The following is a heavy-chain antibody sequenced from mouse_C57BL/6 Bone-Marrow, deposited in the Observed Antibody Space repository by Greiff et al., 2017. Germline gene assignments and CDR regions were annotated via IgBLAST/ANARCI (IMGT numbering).Heavy chain of an antibody. CDR2: IYPTSGRT. V-gene: IGHV1-55*01. Sequence: QVQLQQPGAELVKPGASVKMSCKASGYTFTSYWITWVKQRPGQGLEWIGDIYPTSGRTNYNEQFKSKAILTVDTSSNTAYMQLSSLTSEDSAVFYCARSGPLGRSVDYWGQGTTLTVSS. J-gene: IGHJ2*01. D-gene: IGHD4-1*01. CDR1: GYTFTSYW. CDR3: ARSGPLGRSVDY.